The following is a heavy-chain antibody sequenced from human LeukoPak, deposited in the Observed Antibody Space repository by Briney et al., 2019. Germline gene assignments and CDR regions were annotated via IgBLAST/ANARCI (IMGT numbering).Heavy chain of an antibody. D-gene: IGHD5-24*01. CDR1: RFTFSNYA. CDR3: AKSRGWLQIWDY. J-gene: IGHJ4*02. CDR2: IRDSAYRT. Sequence: PGGSLRLSCAASRFTFSNYAMSWVRQAPGKGLEWVSSIRDSAYRTYYADSVKGRFTISRDNSMNTLYLQMNRLRAEDTAVYYCAKSRGWLQIWDYWGQGTLVTVSS. V-gene: IGHV3-23*01.